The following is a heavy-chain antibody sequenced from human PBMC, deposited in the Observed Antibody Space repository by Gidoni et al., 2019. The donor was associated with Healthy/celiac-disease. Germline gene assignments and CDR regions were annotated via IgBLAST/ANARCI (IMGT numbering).Heavy chain of an antibody. D-gene: IGHD6-13*01. CDR2: INPNSGGT. CDR1: GYTFPGSD. CDR3: ARGGSSWYHVAEYFQH. Sequence: QVQLVQSGAEVKKPGASVKVSCKSSGYTFPGSDMHWWRQAPGQGLEWMGWINPNSGGTNYAQKCQGRVTMTRDTSISTAYMELSRLRSDDTAVYYCARGGSSWYHVAEYFQHWGQGTLVTVSS. J-gene: IGHJ1*01. V-gene: IGHV1-2*02.